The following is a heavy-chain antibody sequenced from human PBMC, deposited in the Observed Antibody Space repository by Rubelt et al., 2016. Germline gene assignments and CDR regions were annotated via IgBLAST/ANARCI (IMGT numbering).Heavy chain of an antibody. CDR3: ARERDDYGDY. Sequence: QVQLVQSGAEVKKPGASVKVSCKASGYTFTGYYMHWVRQAPGQGLEWMGWINPHSGGTNYARKFQGRVTMTRETSISTAYMELSRLRSDDTAVYYCARERDDYGDYWGQGTLVTGSS. D-gene: IGHD5-24*01. J-gene: IGHJ4*02. CDR1: GYTFTGYY. V-gene: IGHV1-2*02. CDR2: INPHSGGT.